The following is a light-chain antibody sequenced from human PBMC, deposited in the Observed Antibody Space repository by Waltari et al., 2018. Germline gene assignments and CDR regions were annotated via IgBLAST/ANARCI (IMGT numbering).Light chain of an antibody. V-gene: IGKV4-1*01. CDR1: SILHSSQNKNY. J-gene: IGKJ3*01. Sequence: SILHSSQNKNYLAWYQQKSGQSPKLLIYAASTRESGVHDRFSGSGSGTDFTLTISGLQAEDVAVYYCQQYFSSPLSFGPGTKVDIK. CDR2: AAS. CDR3: QQYFSSPLS.